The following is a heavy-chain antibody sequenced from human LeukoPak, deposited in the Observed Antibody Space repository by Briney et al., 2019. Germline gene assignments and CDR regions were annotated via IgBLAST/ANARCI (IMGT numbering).Heavy chain of an antibody. Sequence: GASVKVSCKASGYTFTTYGISWVRQAPGQGLEWMGWISAYNGHTNYAQNLQGRVTMTTDTSTSTAYMELRSLRSDDTAVYYCARDSRSPGYYGSGSYPTNAFDIWGQGTMVTVSS. CDR3: ARDSRSPGYYGSGSYPTNAFDI. D-gene: IGHD3-10*01. CDR1: GYTFTTYG. V-gene: IGHV1-18*01. J-gene: IGHJ3*02. CDR2: ISAYNGHT.